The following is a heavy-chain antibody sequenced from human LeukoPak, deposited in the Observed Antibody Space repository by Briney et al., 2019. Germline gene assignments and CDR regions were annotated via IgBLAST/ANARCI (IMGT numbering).Heavy chain of an antibody. D-gene: IGHD5-18*01. V-gene: IGHV4-59*01. CDR3: ARRVGYSYGGIDY. Sequence: PETLSLTCTVSGGSLCSYYRSWIRQPPGEGLEWIGYISYSGSTNYNPSLKSRVTISVDTSKNQFSLKLSSVTAADTAVYYCARRVGYSYGGIDYWGQGTLVTVSS. CDR2: ISYSGST. J-gene: IGHJ4*02. CDR1: GGSLCSYY.